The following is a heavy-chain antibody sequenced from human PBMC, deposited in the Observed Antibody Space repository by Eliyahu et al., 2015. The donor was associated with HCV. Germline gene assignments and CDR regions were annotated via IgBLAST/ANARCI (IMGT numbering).Heavy chain of an antibody. CDR1: GFTFSQYW. CDR3: ATSSHYSDSSVFFGPWYFQQ. J-gene: IGHJ1*01. V-gene: IGHV3-7*03. CDR2: IKQDGSQK. Sequence: EVQLVESGGGLVQPGGSLRXSCADYGFTFSQYWMTWVRQAPGKGLEWVGNIKQDGSQKYYLESVKGRFTISRDNAKNSLFLQMNSLRTEDTAIYYCATSSHYSDSSVFFGPWYFQQWGRGTVVTVSS. D-gene: IGHD3-22*01.